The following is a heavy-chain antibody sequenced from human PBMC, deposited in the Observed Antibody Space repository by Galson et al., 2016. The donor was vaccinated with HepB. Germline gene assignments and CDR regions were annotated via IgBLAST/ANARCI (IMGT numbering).Heavy chain of an antibody. D-gene: IGHD1-1*01. V-gene: IGHV4-34*01. CDR2: INHSGST. CDR3: AKSRNDYNSASGYDY. Sequence: LSLTCAVYGGSFSGYYWSWIRQPPGKGLEWIGEINHSGSTNYNPSLKSRVTISVDTSKNQFSLKLSSVTAADTAVYYCAKSRNDYNSASGYDYWGQGTLVTVSS. J-gene: IGHJ4*02. CDR1: GGSFSGYY.